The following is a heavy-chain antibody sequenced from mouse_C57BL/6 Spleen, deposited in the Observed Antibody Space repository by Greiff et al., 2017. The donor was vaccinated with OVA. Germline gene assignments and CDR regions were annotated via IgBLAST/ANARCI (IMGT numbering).Heavy chain of an antibody. Sequence: VQLQQPGAELVKPGASVKLSCKASGYTFTSYWMHWVKQRPGQGLEWIGMIHTNSGSTNYNEKIKSKATLTVDKSSSTAYMQLSSLTSEDSAVYYCARYGYDAAYWGQGTLVTVSA. CDR1: GYTFTSYW. CDR3: ARYGYDAAY. V-gene: IGHV1-64*01. CDR2: IHTNSGST. D-gene: IGHD2-2*01. J-gene: IGHJ3*01.